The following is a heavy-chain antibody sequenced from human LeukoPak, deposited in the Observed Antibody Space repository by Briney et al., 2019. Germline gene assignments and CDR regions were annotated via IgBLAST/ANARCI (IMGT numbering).Heavy chain of an antibody. CDR2: IYSGGST. J-gene: IGHJ4*02. V-gene: IGHV3-53*04. CDR1: GFTVSSIH. CDR3: ASSPDASGYYRHFEY. Sequence: GGSLRLSCAVSGFTVSSIHMSWVRQAPGKGLEWVSLIYSGGSTYYADSVKGRFTISRHNSDNTLSLQMSSLRPEDTAVYYCASSPDASGYYRHFEYWGQGTLVTVSS. D-gene: IGHD3-22*01.